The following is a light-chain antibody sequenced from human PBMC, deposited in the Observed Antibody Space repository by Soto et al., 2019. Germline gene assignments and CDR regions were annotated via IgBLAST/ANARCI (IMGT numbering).Light chain of an antibody. CDR3: QQRSSWPLT. J-gene: IGKJ4*01. V-gene: IGKV3-11*01. CDR1: QSVNTY. Sequence: EIVLTQSPATLCLSPGERATLSCRASQSVNTYLGWYQQRPGQAPILLIYDASNRATGIPARFSGSGSGTDFTLTISSLEPEDFAVYYCQQRSSWPLTFGGGTKVEIK. CDR2: DAS.